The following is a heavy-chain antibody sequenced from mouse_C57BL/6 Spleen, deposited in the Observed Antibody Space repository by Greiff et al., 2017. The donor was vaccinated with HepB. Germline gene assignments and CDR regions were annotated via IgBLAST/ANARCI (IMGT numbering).Heavy chain of an antibody. J-gene: IGHJ3*01. D-gene: IGHD2-1*01. V-gene: IGHV1-69*01. CDR1: GYTFTSYW. Sequence: VQLQQSGAELVMPGASVKLSCKASGYTFTSYWMHWVKQRPGQGLEWIGEIDPSDSYTNYNQKFKGKSTLTVDKSSSTAYMQLSSLTSEDSAVYYCASGNSLFAYWGRGTLVTVSA. CDR2: IDPSDSYT. CDR3: ASGNSLFAY.